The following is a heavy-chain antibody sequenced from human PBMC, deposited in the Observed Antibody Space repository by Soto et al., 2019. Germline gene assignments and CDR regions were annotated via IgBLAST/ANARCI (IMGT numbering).Heavy chain of an antibody. Sequence: EVQLVESGGGLVKPGGSLRLSCAASGFTFSSYSMNWVRQAPGKGLEWVSSISSSSSYIYYADSVKGRFTISRDNAKNSLYLQMNSLRAEDTAVYYCARDFPYSSSPTPFDYWGQGTLVTVSS. CDR1: GFTFSSYS. J-gene: IGHJ4*02. V-gene: IGHV3-21*01. D-gene: IGHD6-6*01. CDR3: ARDFPYSSSPTPFDY. CDR2: ISSSSSYI.